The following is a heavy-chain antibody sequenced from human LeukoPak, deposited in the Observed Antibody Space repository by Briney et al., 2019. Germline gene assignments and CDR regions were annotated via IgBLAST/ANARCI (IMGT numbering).Heavy chain of an antibody. D-gene: IGHD2-15*01. CDR1: GFSVSDHW. V-gene: IGHV3-7*01. Sequence: PGGSLRLSCAASGFSVSDHWMTWVRQAPGRGLEWVANIKQDGSEKTYVGSVKGRFTISRDNAKNSLNLQMNSPRVEDTAMYYFVRVGGTDWYDAWGEATLVT. CDR3: VRVGGTDWYDA. J-gene: IGHJ5*02. CDR2: IKQDGSEK.